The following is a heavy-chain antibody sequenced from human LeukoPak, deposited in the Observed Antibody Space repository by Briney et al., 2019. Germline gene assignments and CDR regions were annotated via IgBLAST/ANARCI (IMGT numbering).Heavy chain of an antibody. CDR2: ISSSSSYI. Sequence: GGSLRLSCAASGFTFSSYSMNWVRQAPGKGLEWVSSISSSSSYIYYADSVKGRFTISRDNAKNSLYLQMNSLRAEDTAVYYCARARCFDEYYFDYWGQGTLVTVSS. J-gene: IGHJ4*02. V-gene: IGHV3-21*01. CDR1: GFTFSSYS. D-gene: IGHD4-17*01. CDR3: ARARCFDEYYFDY.